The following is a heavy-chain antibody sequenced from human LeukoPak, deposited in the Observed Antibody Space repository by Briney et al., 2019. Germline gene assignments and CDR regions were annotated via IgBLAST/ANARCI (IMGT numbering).Heavy chain of an antibody. D-gene: IGHD3-10*01. J-gene: IGHJ4*02. Sequence: ASVKVSCKASGYTFTSYGINWVRQAPGQGLEWMGWISANGDTNYAQKLQGRVTMATDTSTSTAYMELRSLISDDKAVYYCARDHRFGEFANYWGQGTLVTVSS. CDR2: ISANGDT. CDR3: ARDHRFGEFANY. V-gene: IGHV1-18*01. CDR1: GYTFTSYG.